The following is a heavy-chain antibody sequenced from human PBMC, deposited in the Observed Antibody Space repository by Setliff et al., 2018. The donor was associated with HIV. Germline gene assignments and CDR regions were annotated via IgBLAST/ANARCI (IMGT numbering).Heavy chain of an antibody. D-gene: IGHD2-15*01. CDR1: GYGFTSYW. Sequence: PGESLKISCKASGYGFTSYWIGWVRQMPGKGLEWMGIIYPGDSDTRYSPSFQGQVTFSTDESITTAYLQWSSLKASDTAMYYCARLGSANWYFDPWGRGTLVTVSS. CDR2: IYPGDSDT. CDR3: ARLGSANWYFDP. J-gene: IGHJ2*01. V-gene: IGHV5-51*01.